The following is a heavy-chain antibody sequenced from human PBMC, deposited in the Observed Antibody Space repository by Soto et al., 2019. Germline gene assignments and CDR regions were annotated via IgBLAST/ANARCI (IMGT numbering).Heavy chain of an antibody. CDR3: AKDPPPYYYDSSGYNYFDY. CDR1: GFTFSSYA. Sequence: GGSLRLSCAASGFTFSSYAMSWVRQARGKGLEWVSAISGSGGSTYYADSVKGRFTISRDNSKNTLYLQMNSLRAEDTAVYYCAKDPPPYYYDSSGYNYFDYWGQGTLVTVSS. V-gene: IGHV3-23*01. J-gene: IGHJ4*02. D-gene: IGHD3-22*01. CDR2: ISGSGGST.